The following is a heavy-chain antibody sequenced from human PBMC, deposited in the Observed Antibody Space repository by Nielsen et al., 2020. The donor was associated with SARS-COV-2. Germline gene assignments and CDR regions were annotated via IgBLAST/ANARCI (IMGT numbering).Heavy chain of an antibody. D-gene: IGHD3-10*01. Sequence: GESLKISCAASGFTFSSYWMNWVRQAPGKGLEWVANIKQDGSEKYYGDSVKGRFTISRDNAKNSLYLQMNSLRAEDTALYYCAKVTRGKTNDYWGRGTLVTVSS. V-gene: IGHV3-7*03. J-gene: IGHJ4*02. CDR1: GFTFSSYW. CDR3: AKVTRGKTNDY. CDR2: IKQDGSEK.